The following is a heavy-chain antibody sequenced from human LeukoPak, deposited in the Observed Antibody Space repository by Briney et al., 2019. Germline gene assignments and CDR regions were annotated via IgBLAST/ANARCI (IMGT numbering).Heavy chain of an antibody. D-gene: IGHD3-10*01. CDR1: GYTFTGYY. V-gene: IGHV1-2*02. CDR2: INPNSGGT. CDR3: ARDTGGSGNHWFDP. Sequence: ASVNVSCKASGYTFTGYYMHWVRQAPGQGLEWMGWINPNSGGTNYAQKFQGRVTMTRDTSISTAYMELSRLRSDDTAVYYCARDTGGSGNHWFDPWGQGTLVTVSS. J-gene: IGHJ5*02.